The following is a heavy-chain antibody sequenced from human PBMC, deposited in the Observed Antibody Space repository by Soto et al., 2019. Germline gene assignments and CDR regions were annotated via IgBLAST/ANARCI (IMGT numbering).Heavy chain of an antibody. CDR3: ARPRIAVAGTAFDI. CDR2: IIPIFGTA. CDR1: GGTFSSYA. V-gene: IGHV1-69*13. D-gene: IGHD6-19*01. Sequence: ASVKVSCKASGGTFSSYAISWVRQAPGQGLEWMGGIIPIFGTANYAQKFQGRVTITADESTSTAYMELSSLRSEDTAVYYCARPRIAVAGTAFDIWGQGTMVTVSS. J-gene: IGHJ3*02.